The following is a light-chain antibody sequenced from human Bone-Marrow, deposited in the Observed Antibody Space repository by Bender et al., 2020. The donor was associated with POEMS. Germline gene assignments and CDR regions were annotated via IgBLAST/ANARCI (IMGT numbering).Light chain of an antibody. Sequence: QSALTQPASVSGSPGQSVTISCTGTSSDFGNYNYVSWYQKHPGKAPQLVIYEVINRPSGVSSRFSGSKSGNRASLTISGLQAEDEADYYCSSYTSRSTWVFGGGTKLTVL. CDR3: SSYTSRSTWV. CDR1: SSDFGNYNY. V-gene: IGLV2-14*01. J-gene: IGLJ3*02. CDR2: EVI.